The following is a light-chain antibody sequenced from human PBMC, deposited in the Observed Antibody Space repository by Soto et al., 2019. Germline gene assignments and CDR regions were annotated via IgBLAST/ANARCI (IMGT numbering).Light chain of an antibody. CDR1: QSVDSY. Sequence: EIVLTQSPATLSLSPGERATLSCRASQSVDSYLAWYQQKPGQAPRLLIYDASNRATGIPARFSGSGSGTDFTLTISSXEPEDFAVYYCQQRTNWPPTFGGGTKVDIK. CDR2: DAS. V-gene: IGKV3-11*01. CDR3: QQRTNWPPT. J-gene: IGKJ4*01.